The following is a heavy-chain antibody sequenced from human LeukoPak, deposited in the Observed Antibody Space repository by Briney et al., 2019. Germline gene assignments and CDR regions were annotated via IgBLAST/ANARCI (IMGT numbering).Heavy chain of an antibody. J-gene: IGHJ6*03. CDR3: AIVGVAHCSGGSCYSSFSYYYYMDV. CDR2: INHSGST. Sequence: SETLSLTCAVYGGSFSGYYWSWIRQPPGKGLEWIGEINHSGSTNYNPSLKSRVTISVDTSKNQFSLKLSSVTAADTAVYYCAIVGVAHCSGGSCYSSFSYYYYMDVWGKGTTITVSS. D-gene: IGHD2-15*01. V-gene: IGHV4-34*01. CDR1: GGSFSGYY.